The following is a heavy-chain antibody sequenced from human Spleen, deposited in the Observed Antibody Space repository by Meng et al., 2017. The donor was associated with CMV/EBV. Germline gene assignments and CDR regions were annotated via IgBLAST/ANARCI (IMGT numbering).Heavy chain of an antibody. V-gene: IGHV1-18*01. CDR3: AAGRTVYFGY. CDR1: GYTFTTYG. J-gene: IGHJ4*02. CDR2: ISGHTGNT. Sequence: ASVKVSCKASGYTFTTYGISWVRQAPGQGLEWMGWISGHTGNTKYVERLQDRVSMTTDTSTNTAYMELKNLTSDDTALYYCAAGRTVYFGYWGQGTWVTVSS. D-gene: IGHD4-17*01.